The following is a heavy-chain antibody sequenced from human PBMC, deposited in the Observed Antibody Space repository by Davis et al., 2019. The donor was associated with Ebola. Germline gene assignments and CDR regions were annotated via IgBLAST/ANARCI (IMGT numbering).Heavy chain of an antibody. V-gene: IGHV3-7*03. CDR3: ARDAVPAAQDY. Sequence: PGGSLRLSCAAASGFAFSIHWMTWVRQAPGKGLEWVANIRQDGGEIYYADSVKGRFAISRDNAKSSLYLQMDSLRAEDTAIYYCARDAVPAAQDYWGQGTLVTVSS. J-gene: IGHJ4*02. CDR1: GFAFSIHW. D-gene: IGHD2-2*01. CDR2: IRQDGGEI.